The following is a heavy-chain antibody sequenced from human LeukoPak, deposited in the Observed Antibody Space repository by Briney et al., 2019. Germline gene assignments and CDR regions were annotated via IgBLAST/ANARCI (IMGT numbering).Heavy chain of an antibody. CDR3: ARFTYYYDSSGYYERGYFDY. Sequence: PGGSLRLSCAASGFTVSSNYMSWVRQAPGKGLEWVSVIYSGGSIYYADSVKGRFTISRDNSKNTLYLQMNSLRAEDTAVYYCARFTYYYDSSGYYERGYFDYWGQGTLVTVSS. J-gene: IGHJ4*02. CDR2: IYSGGSI. D-gene: IGHD3-22*01. CDR1: GFTVSSNY. V-gene: IGHV3-66*01.